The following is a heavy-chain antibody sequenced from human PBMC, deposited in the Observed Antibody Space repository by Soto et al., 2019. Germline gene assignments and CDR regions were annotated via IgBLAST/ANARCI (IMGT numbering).Heavy chain of an antibody. CDR3: ASGHILGARAFDI. J-gene: IGHJ3*02. CDR2: ISYDGSNK. CDR1: GFTFSSYA. V-gene: IGHV3-30-3*01. Sequence: QVQLVESGGGVVQPGRSLRLSCAASGFTFSSYAMHWVRQAPGKGLEWVAVISYDGSNKYYADSVKGRFTISRDNSKNALYLQMNGLRAEDTAVYYCASGHILGARAFDIWGQGTMVTVSS. D-gene: IGHD2-21*01.